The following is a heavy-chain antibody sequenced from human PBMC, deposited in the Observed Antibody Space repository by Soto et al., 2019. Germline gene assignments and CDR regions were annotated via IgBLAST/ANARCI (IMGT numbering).Heavy chain of an antibody. J-gene: IGHJ4*02. V-gene: IGHV1-2*02. Sequence: VKVSFKASGYTFTGYYMHWVLQAPGQGLEWMGWINPNSGGTNYAQKFQGRVTMTRDTSISTAYMELSRLRSDDTAVYYCARAGIYDSSGYYSYYFDYWGQGTLVTVSS. CDR3: ARAGIYDSSGYYSYYFDY. CDR1: GYTFTGYY. CDR2: INPNSGGT. D-gene: IGHD3-22*01.